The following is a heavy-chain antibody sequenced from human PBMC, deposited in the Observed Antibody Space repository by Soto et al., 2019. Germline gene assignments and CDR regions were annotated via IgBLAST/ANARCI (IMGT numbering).Heavy chain of an antibody. CDR1: GFTFSNYA. J-gene: IGHJ4*02. CDR3: SKELRTAAGTMGDY. D-gene: IGHD6-13*01. Sequence: GGSLRLSCAASGFTFSNYAMSWVRQAPGKGLEWVSAISGSGGSTYYADSVKGRFTISRDNSKNTLYLQMYSLRAEDTAIYYCSKELRTAAGTMGDYWGQGTLVTVSS. V-gene: IGHV3-23*01. CDR2: ISGSGGST.